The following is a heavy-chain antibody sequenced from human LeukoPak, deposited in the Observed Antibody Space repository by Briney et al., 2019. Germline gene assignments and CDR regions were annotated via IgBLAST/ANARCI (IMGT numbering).Heavy chain of an antibody. V-gene: IGHV1-18*01. CDR2: ISAYNGKT. J-gene: IGHJ4*02. CDR1: GYTFTNYG. CDR3: AMWWESSLITDY. Sequence: ASVKVSYTASGYTFTNYGIRWVGQAPGQGLEWMGWISAYNGKTNYAQKLQGRVTMTTDTSTSTAYMELRSLRSDVTAVYYCAMWWESSLITDYWGQGTLVTVSS. D-gene: IGHD3-16*02.